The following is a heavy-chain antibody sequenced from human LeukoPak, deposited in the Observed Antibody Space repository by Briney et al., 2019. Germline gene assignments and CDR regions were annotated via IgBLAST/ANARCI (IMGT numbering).Heavy chain of an antibody. CDR3: ASGKQWLANLDY. CDR2: MYYRGSA. V-gene: IGHV4-39*01. Sequence: SETLSLTCSVSSGSVSDTSSYWGWIRQPPGTGLEWIGSMYYRGSAHYNPSLKSRVTIFVDTSKNQFTLTLTSVTAAHTAVYYCASGKQWLANLDYWGQGTLVTVSS. D-gene: IGHD6-19*01. CDR1: SGSVSDTSSY. J-gene: IGHJ4*02.